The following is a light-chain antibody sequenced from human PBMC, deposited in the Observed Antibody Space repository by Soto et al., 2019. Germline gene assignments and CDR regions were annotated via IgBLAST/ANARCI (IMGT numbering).Light chain of an antibody. CDR3: LQHQSFPRT. CDR2: SAS. Sequence: DIPMTQSPSSLSASVGDRVTIACRASQGIGNALGWFQQKPGKAPERLIYSASSFQSGVPSRFSGSGSGTKFILTITGLQPEDFASYSCLQHQSFPRTFGQGTKV. V-gene: IGKV1-17*01. CDR1: QGIGNA. J-gene: IGKJ1*01.